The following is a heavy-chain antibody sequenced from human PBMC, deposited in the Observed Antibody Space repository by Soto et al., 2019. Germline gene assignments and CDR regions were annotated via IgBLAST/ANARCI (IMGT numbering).Heavy chain of an antibody. J-gene: IGHJ4*01. D-gene: IGHD3-10*01. CDR2: VSKSGDGT. CDR3: VKGISYPDY. V-gene: IGHV3-23*01. Sequence: PGGSLRLSCAASGFTFTSQAMSWVRQAPGKGLEWVAGVSKSGDGTYYTDSVKGRFSISRDNSKNTLHLQMSSLRAEDTAVYYCVKGISYPDYWGQGTLVTVS. CDR1: GFTFTSQA.